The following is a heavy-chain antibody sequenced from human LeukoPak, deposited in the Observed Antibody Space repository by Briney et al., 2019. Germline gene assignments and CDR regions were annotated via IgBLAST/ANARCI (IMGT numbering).Heavy chain of an antibody. CDR2: ISNNGGYT. CDR3: VRDFGGSRDY. D-gene: IGHD3-10*01. J-gene: IGHJ4*02. Sequence: GGSLRLSCAASGFTFSSYAMSWVRQAPGKGLEWVSAISNNGGYTYYADSVQGLFTISRDNSKNTLYLQMDSLRAEDTAVYYCVRDFGGSRDYWGQGTLVIVSS. V-gene: IGHV3-23*01. CDR1: GFTFSSYA.